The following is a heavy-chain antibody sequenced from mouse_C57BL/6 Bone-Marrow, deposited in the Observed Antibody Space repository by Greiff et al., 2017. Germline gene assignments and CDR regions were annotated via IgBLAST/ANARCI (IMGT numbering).Heavy chain of an antibody. Sequence: EVKLVESGGGLVQPGGSLSLSCAASGFTFTDYYMSWVRQPPGKALEWLGFIRNKANGYTTEYSASVKGRFTISRDNSQRILYLQMNALRAEDSATYYCARYPLYDGYDYYAMDYWGQGTSVTVSS. V-gene: IGHV7-3*01. CDR2: IRNKANGYTT. J-gene: IGHJ4*01. CDR3: ARYPLYDGYDYYAMDY. CDR1: GFTFTDYY. D-gene: IGHD2-3*01.